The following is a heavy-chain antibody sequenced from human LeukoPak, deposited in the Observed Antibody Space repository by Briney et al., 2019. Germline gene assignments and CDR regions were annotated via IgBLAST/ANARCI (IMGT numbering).Heavy chain of an antibody. CDR1: GFTFSSYG. CDR3: ARDPTHADFWSGYRGSRAFDI. J-gene: IGHJ3*02. CDR2: ISYDGSNK. D-gene: IGHD3-3*01. Sequence: GRSLRLSCAASGFTFSSYGIHWVRQAPGKGLEWVAIISYDGSNKYYADSVKGRFTISRDNSKNTLYLQMNSLRAEDTAVYYCARDPTHADFWSGYRGSRAFDIWGQGTMVTVSS. V-gene: IGHV3-30*03.